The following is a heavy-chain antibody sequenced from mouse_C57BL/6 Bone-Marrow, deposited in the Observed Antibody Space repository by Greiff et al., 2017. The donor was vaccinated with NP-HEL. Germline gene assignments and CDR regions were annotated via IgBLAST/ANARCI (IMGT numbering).Heavy chain of an antibody. Sequence: QVQLQQPGAELVMPGASVKLSCKASGYTFTSYWMHWVKQRPGQGIEWIGEIDPSDSYTNYNQKFKGKSTLTVDKSSSTAYMQLSSLTSEDSAVYYCARAPYWGQGTLVTVSA. CDR3: ARAPY. J-gene: IGHJ3*01. CDR2: IDPSDSYT. CDR1: GYTFTSYW. V-gene: IGHV1-69*01.